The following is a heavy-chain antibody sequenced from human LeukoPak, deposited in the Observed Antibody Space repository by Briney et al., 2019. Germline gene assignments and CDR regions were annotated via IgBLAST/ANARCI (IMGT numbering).Heavy chain of an antibody. Sequence: ASVKVSCETSGYIFTDYYMHWVRQAPGQGLEWMGWINPNSGGTNYARKFQGRVTMTRDTSTSTVYMELSSLRSEDTAVYYCARGGPGIAAAGTLEYFQHWGQGTLVTVSS. CDR2: INPNSGGT. V-gene: IGHV1-2*02. J-gene: IGHJ1*01. CDR1: GYIFTDYY. D-gene: IGHD6-13*01. CDR3: ARGGPGIAAAGTLEYFQH.